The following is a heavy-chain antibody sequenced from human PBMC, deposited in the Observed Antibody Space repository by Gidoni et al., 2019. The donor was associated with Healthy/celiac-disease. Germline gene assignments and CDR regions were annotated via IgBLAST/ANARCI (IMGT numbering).Heavy chain of an antibody. V-gene: IGHV3-30-3*01. D-gene: IGHD3-3*01. CDR1: GFTFSSYA. Sequence: SCAASGFTFSSYAMHWVRQAPGKGLEWVAFISYDGSNKYYADSVKGRFTISRDNAKNTLYLQMNSLRAEDTAVYYGARENYDFWSGDLGIEFDYWGQGTLVTVSS. J-gene: IGHJ4*02. CDR3: ARENYDFWSGDLGIEFDY. CDR2: ISYDGSNK.